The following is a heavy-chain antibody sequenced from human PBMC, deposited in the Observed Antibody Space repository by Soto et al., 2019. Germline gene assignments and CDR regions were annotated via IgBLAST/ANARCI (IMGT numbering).Heavy chain of an antibody. V-gene: IGHV1-24*01. CDR1: GYTLTELS. Sequence: ASVKVSCKVSGYTLTELSMHWVRQAPGKGLEWMGGFDPEDGETIYAQKFQGRVTMTEDTSTDTAYMELSSLRSEDTAVYYCATGYQTTVTTPYFDYWGQGTLVTVSS. CDR3: ATGYQTTVTTPYFDY. CDR2: FDPEDGET. D-gene: IGHD4-17*01. J-gene: IGHJ4*02.